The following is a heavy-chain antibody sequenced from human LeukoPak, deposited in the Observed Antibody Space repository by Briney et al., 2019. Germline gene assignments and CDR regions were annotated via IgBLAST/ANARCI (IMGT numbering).Heavy chain of an antibody. Sequence: GGSLRLSCAASGFTFSNFGMTWVRQSPGKGLEWVSSISSSSNYVYSADSLKGRFAISRDNAKNSLYLQMNSLRVEDTAVYYCVREADYGDYRYWGQGTLLTVSS. CDR3: VREADYGDYRY. CDR1: GFTFSNFG. D-gene: IGHD4-17*01. V-gene: IGHV3-21*01. J-gene: IGHJ4*02. CDR2: ISSSSNYV.